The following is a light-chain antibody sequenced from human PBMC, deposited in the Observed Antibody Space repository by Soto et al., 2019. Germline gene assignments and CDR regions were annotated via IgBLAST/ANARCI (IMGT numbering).Light chain of an antibody. CDR1: SSDVGGYNY. V-gene: IGLV2-14*01. J-gene: IGLJ2*01. CDR3: CSYTGSSTLVV. Sequence: QSALTQPASVSGSPGQSITISCTGTSSDVGGYNYVSWYQQHPGKAPKLMIYDVSNRPSGVSNRFSGSKSGNTASLTISERQAEDEADYYCCSYTGSSTLVVFGGGTELAVL. CDR2: DVS.